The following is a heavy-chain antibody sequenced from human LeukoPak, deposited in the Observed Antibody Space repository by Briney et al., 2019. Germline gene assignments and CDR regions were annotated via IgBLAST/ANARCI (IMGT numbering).Heavy chain of an antibody. D-gene: IGHD1-14*01. CDR2: IIPILGIA. V-gene: IGHV1-69*04. CDR1: GGTFSSYA. Sequence: SVKVSCKASGGTFSSYAISWVRQAPGQGLEWMGRIIPILGIANYAQKFQGRVTMTRDMSTSTVYMELSSLRSEDTAVYYCAREVNQNFDYWGQGTLVTVSS. CDR3: AREVNQNFDY. J-gene: IGHJ4*02.